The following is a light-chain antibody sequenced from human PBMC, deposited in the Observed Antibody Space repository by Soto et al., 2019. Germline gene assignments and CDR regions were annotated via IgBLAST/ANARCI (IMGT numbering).Light chain of an antibody. CDR3: QKYNSAPWT. CDR2: AAS. CDR1: QGISKY. J-gene: IGKJ1*01. Sequence: DIQMTQSPSSLSASVGDRVTITCRASQGISKYLAWYQQKPGKVPKLLIYAASTLQSGVSSRFSGSGSGTDFTLTISSLQPEDVATYYCQKYNSAPWTFGQGTKVEIK. V-gene: IGKV1-27*01.